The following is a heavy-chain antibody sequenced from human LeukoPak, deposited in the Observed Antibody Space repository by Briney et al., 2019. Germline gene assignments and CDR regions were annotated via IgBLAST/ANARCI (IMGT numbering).Heavy chain of an antibody. J-gene: IGHJ4*02. V-gene: IGHV3-74*01. D-gene: IGHD2-2*01. Sequence: PGGSLRLSCAASGFTFSGYWMHWVRQAPGKGREWVSHINRDGSNKRYADSVKGRFTISRDNAKNTLFLQRNSMRAEDTAVYYCVRPSSSTISWGQGTLVTVSS. CDR3: VRPSSSTIS. CDR1: GFTFSGYW. CDR2: INRDGSNK.